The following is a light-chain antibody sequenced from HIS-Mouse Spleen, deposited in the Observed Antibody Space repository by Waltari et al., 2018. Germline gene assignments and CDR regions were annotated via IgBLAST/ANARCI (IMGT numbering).Light chain of an antibody. V-gene: IGKV1-33*01. CDR2: DAS. CDR1: QDISNY. Sequence: DIQMTQSPSSLSASVGDRVTITCQASQDISNYLNWYQQKLGKAPKLLIYDASNLETGVPSRFSGSGSGTDFTFSISSLQPEDIATYYCQQYDNLPRASFGGGTKVEIK. CDR3: QQYDNLPRAS. J-gene: IGKJ4*01.